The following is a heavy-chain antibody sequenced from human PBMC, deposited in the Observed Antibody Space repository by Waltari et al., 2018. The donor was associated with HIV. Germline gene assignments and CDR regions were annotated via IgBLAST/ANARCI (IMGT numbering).Heavy chain of an antibody. CDR2: IYYSGST. J-gene: IGHJ5*02. V-gene: IGHV4-39*01. CDR3: ARPIPRGNWFDP. Sequence: QLQLQESGPGLVKPSETLSLTCTVSGGSISSSSYYWGWIRQPPGKGLEWIGSIYYSGSTYYNPSLKSRGTISVDTSKNQFSRKLSSVTAADTAVYYCARPIPRGNWFDPWGQGTLVTVSS. CDR1: GGSISSSSYY. D-gene: IGHD3-10*01.